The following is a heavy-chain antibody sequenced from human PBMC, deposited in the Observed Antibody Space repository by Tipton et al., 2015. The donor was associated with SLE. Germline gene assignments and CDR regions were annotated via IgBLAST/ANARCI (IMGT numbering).Heavy chain of an antibody. CDR2: ISAYNGNT. Sequence: QSGPEVKKPGSSVKVSCKASGGTFSSYGISWVRQAPGQGLEWMGWISAYNGNTNYAQKLQGRVTMTTDTSTSTAYMELRSLRSDDTAVYYCARDRFSGSSGWYDYWGQGTLVTVSS. V-gene: IGHV1-18*01. CDR1: GGTFSSYG. J-gene: IGHJ4*02. D-gene: IGHD6-19*01. CDR3: ARDRFSGSSGWYDY.